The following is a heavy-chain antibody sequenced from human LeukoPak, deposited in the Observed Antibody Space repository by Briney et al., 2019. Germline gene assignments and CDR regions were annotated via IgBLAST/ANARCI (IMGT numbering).Heavy chain of an antibody. J-gene: IGHJ4*02. V-gene: IGHV3-11*04. D-gene: IGHD3-16*01. Sequence: GGPLRLSCAASGFTFSDHYMSWIRQAPGKGLEWVSYISSSGSTIYYPDSVKGRFTISRDNAKNSLYLQVSSLRVEDTAVYYCASGVLGGSPPRFYYFHSWGRGPRFPVSS. CDR2: ISSSGSTI. CDR1: GFTFSDHY. CDR3: ASGVLGGSPPRFYYFHS.